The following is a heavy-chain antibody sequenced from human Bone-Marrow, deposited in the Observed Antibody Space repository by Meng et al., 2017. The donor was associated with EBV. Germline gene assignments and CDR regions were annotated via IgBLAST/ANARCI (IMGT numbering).Heavy chain of an antibody. Sequence: QSELVQPGAEVKKPGSSSKVSCKASGGSFSSYAISWVRQAPGQGLAWMGAIIPIFGTANYAQKFQGRVTITADESTSTAYMELSSLRSADTAVYYCARDAPCGGDCYSYYWGQGTLVTVSS. CDR2: IIPIFGTA. D-gene: IGHD2-21*02. J-gene: IGHJ4*02. CDR3: ARDAPCGGDCYSYY. CDR1: GGSFSSYA. V-gene: IGHV1-69*01.